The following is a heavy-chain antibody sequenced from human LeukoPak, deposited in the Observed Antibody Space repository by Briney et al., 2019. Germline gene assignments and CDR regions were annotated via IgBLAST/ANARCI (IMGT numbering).Heavy chain of an antibody. Sequence: GRSLRLSCAASGFIFSNYAMSRVRQAPGKGLECVSIISGTSDSTYYADSVKGRFTISRDNSKNTLYLQMNSLRVDDTAVYYCAKHLWRDLVSFGEGYYFDYWGQGTPVTVSS. CDR2: ISGTSDST. V-gene: IGHV3-23*01. CDR3: AKHLWRDLVSFGEGYYFDY. CDR1: GFIFSNYA. D-gene: IGHD3-10*01. J-gene: IGHJ4*02.